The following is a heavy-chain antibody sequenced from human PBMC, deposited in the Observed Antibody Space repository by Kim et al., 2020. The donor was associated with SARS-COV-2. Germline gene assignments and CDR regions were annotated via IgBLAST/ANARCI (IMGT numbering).Heavy chain of an antibody. D-gene: IGHD2-15*01. CDR3: TTSGVVVVAATLNYYYGMDV. V-gene: IGHV3-15*01. CDR2: IKSKTDGGTT. J-gene: IGHJ6*02. Sequence: GGSLRLSCAASGFTFSNSWMSWVRQAPGKGLEWVGRIKSKTDGGTTDYAAPVKGRFTISRDDSKNTLYLQMNSLKTEDTAVYYCTTSGVVVVAATLNYYYGMDVWGQGTTVTVSS. CDR1: GFTFSNSW.